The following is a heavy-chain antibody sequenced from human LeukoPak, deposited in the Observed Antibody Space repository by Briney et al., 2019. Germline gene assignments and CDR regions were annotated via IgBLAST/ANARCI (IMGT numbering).Heavy chain of an antibody. CDR3: ARQTGRVAVLD. D-gene: IGHD6-19*01. CDR2: IKQDGSER. V-gene: IGHV3-7*01. J-gene: IGHJ4*02. CDR1: GFTLSSYY. Sequence: GGSLRLSCAASGFTLSSYYMSWVRQAPGKGLERVANIKQDGSERNYVDSVEGRFTISRDNAKNSLYLQMNSLRADDTAVHYCARQTGRVAVLDWGQGTLVTVSS.